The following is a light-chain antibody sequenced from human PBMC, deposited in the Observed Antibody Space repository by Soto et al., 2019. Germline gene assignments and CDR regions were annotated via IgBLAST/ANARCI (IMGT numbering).Light chain of an antibody. CDR1: QSVSSY. J-gene: IGKJ2*01. V-gene: IGKV3-11*01. CDR3: QLRSNWPYT. Sequence: EIVLTQSPATLSLSPGERATLSCRASQSVSSYLAWYQQKTGQAPRLLIYDASSRATGNPARFSGSGSGTGFPLAISSLEPEDFAVYYCQLRSNWPYTFGQGTKLEIK. CDR2: DAS.